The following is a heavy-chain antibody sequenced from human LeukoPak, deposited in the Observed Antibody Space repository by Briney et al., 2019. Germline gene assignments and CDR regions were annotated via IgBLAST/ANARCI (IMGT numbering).Heavy chain of an antibody. V-gene: IGHV3-23*01. CDR2: ISGGGDAT. Sequence: GRSLRLSCAASGFTFSSYAMSWVRQAPGKGLEWVSAISGGGDATKYADSVQGRFTISRDNSKNTLSLQMNSLRAEDTAVYYCAKRDYSYGLGDAFDIWGQGTMVTVSS. D-gene: IGHD5-18*01. CDR1: GFTFSSYA. CDR3: AKRDYSYGLGDAFDI. J-gene: IGHJ3*02.